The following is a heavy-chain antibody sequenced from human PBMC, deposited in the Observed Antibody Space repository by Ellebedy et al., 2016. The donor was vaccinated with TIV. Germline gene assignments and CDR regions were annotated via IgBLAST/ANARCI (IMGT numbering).Heavy chain of an antibody. CDR2: MHPNSGAA. V-gene: IGHV1-2*07. CDR3: ARTRDASSWSPLDY. D-gene: IGHD6-13*01. Sequence: AASVKVSCKPSGYSFTGYYVHWVRQPPGQGLEWMGWMHPNSGAAKSAHKFQGRITMTRDTSMNTAFMELRGLRYEDTAVYFCARTRDASSWSPLDYWGQGALITVSS. J-gene: IGHJ4*02. CDR1: GYSFTGYY.